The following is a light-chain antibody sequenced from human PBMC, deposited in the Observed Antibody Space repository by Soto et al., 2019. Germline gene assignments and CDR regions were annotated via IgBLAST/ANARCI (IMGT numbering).Light chain of an antibody. Sequence: DIQMTQSPSTLSASLGDRVTIPCRASQSISSWLAWYQQKPGKAPKLLIYDASSLESGVPSRFSGSGSGTEFTLTISSLQPDDFATYYCQQYNSYPYTFGQGTKVDIK. J-gene: IGKJ2*01. CDR1: QSISSW. V-gene: IGKV1-5*01. CDR3: QQYNSYPYT. CDR2: DAS.